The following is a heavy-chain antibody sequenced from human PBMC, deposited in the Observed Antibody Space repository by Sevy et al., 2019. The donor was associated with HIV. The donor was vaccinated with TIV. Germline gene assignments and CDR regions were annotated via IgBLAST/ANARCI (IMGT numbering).Heavy chain of an antibody. V-gene: IGHV6-1*01. Sequence: QSQTLSLTCAISGDSVSSNSAAWNWIRQSPSRGLEWLGRTYYRSKWYNDYAVSVKSRITINPDTSKNQFSLQLNSVTPEDTAVDYCARDRRDYVWGSYRYTLSAFDAFDIWGQGTMVTVSS. D-gene: IGHD3-16*02. CDR3: ARDRRDYVWGSYRYTLSAFDAFDI. CDR1: GDSVSSNSAA. CDR2: TYYRSKWYN. J-gene: IGHJ3*02.